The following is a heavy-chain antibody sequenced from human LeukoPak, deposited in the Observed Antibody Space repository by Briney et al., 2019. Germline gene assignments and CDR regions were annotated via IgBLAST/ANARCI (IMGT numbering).Heavy chain of an antibody. CDR1: GFTFSDYD. D-gene: IGHD4-17*01. J-gene: IGHJ3*02. CDR2: IYSGGST. V-gene: IGHV3-53*01. CDR3: ARDPNGDYIGAFDI. Sequence: GGSLRLSCAASGFTFSDYDMSWIRQAPGKGLEWVSVIYSGGSTYYADPVKGRFTISRDNSKNTLYLQMNSLRAEDTAVYYCARDPNGDYIGAFDILGQGTMVTVSS.